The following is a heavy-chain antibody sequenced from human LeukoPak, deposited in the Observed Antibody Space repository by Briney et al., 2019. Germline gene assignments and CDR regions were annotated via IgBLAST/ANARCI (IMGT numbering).Heavy chain of an antibody. CDR2: IIPIFGTA. CDR3: ARRPYCGGDCSSGFDY. CDR1: RGTYSSYA. V-gene: IGHV1-69*13. D-gene: IGHD2-21*02. Sequence: CSVTETFMAARGTYSSYALNWLRQAPGQGLAWMGGIIPIFGTANYAQKFQGRVTSTADESTSTAYMALSSLRSEDTAVYYCARRPYCGGDCSSGFDYWG. J-gene: IGHJ4*01.